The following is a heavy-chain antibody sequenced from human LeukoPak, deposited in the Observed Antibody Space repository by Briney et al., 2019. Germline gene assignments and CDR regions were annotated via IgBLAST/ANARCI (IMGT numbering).Heavy chain of an antibody. CDR1: GFSFSSYT. Sequence: GGSLRFSCVASGFSFSSYTMTWVRQAPGKGLEWVSSITSSSTFIFYADSVKGRFTISRDNAKNSLYLQMNSLRADDTAVYYCARDPSYSSSSYDFWGQGILVTVSS. D-gene: IGHD6-6*01. V-gene: IGHV3-21*01. CDR2: ITSSSTFI. CDR3: ARDPSYSSSSYDF. J-gene: IGHJ4*02.